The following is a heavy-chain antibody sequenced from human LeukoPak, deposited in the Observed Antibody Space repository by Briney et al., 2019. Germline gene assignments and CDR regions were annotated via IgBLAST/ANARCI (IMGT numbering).Heavy chain of an antibody. CDR1: GGSISSGSYY. CDR3: ARTTRPRQLAAGGGYYFDY. Sequence: SQTLSLTCTVSGGSISSGSYYWSWIRQPAGKGLEWIGHIYTSGSTNYNPSLKSRVTISVDTSKNQFSLKLSSVTAADTAVYYCARTTRPRQLAAGGGYYFDYWGQGTLVTVSS. V-gene: IGHV4-61*09. CDR2: IYTSGST. J-gene: IGHJ4*02. D-gene: IGHD6-13*01.